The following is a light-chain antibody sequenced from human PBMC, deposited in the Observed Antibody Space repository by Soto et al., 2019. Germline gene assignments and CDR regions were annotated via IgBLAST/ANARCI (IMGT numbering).Light chain of an antibody. CDR1: QSVSSR. J-gene: IGKJ5*01. V-gene: IGKV3-20*01. Sequence: EVVLTQSPGTLSLSPGERATLSCRASQSVSSRLAWYQQKPGQPPSLLISDASTRASGVPYRFSGSGSGTDFTLTISRLEPEDFAVYYCQQYGSSPPITFGQGTRLEIK. CDR2: DAS. CDR3: QQYGSSPPIT.